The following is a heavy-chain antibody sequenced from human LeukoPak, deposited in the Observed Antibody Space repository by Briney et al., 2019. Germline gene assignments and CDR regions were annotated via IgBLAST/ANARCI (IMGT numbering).Heavy chain of an antibody. D-gene: IGHD3-9*01. V-gene: IGHV4-30-4*08. CDR2: IYYSGST. CDR1: GGSISSGDYY. J-gene: IGHJ5*02. CDR3: AREGLRDILTGLNWFDP. Sequence: SETLSLTCTVPGGSISSGDYYWSWIRQPPGKGLEWIGYIYYSGSTYYNPSLKSRVTISVDTSKNQFSLKLSSVTAADTAVYYCAREGLRDILTGLNWFDPWGQGTLVTVSS.